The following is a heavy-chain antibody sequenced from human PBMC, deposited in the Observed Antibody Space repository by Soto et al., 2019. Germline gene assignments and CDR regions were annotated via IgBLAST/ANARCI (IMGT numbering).Heavy chain of an antibody. CDR3: ARAMTKHWFDP. V-gene: IGHV4-30-2*01. Sequence: SETLSLTCAVSGGSITSGGYSWCCIRQPRGGGLGWVGYIYHSGSTYYNPSLKIRVTKSVDRSKNQFSLKLSSVTAVDTAVYYCARAMTKHWFDPWGQGTLVTVSS. J-gene: IGHJ5*02. CDR2: IYHSGST. CDR1: GGSITSGGYS.